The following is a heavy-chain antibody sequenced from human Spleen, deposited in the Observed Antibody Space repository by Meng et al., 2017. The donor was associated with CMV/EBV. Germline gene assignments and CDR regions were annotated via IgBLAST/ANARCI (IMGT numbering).Heavy chain of an antibody. J-gene: IGHJ4*02. D-gene: IGHD2-2*01. CDR1: GFTFSAFV. V-gene: IGHV3-23*01. Sequence: GGSLRLSCAASGFTFSAFVMSWVRQAPGKGLEWVSGISGSGDDTYYADSVKGRFTISRDKSKNTVFLQMNSLRAEGTAVYYCAKYQLPSGRISGGRFDCWGQGTLVTVSS. CDR3: AKYQLPSGRISGGRFDC. CDR2: ISGSGDDT.